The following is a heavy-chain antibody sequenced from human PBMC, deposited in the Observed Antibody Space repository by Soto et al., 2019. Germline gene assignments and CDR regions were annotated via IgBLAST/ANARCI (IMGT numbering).Heavy chain of an antibody. V-gene: IGHV3-30*18. Sequence: PGGSLRLSCAASGFTFSSYGMHWVRQAPGKGLEWVAVISYDGSNKYYADSVKGRFTISRDNSKNTLYLQMNSLRAEDTAVYYCAKDPLGTPADADYGMDVWGQGTTVTVSS. J-gene: IGHJ6*02. CDR2: ISYDGSNK. CDR3: AKDPLGTPADADYGMDV. D-gene: IGHD1-1*01. CDR1: GFTFSSYG.